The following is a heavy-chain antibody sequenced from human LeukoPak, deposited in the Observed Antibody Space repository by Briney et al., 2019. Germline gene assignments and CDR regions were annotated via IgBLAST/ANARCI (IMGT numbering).Heavy chain of an antibody. Sequence: GGSLRLSCAASGFTFSTYAMHWVRQAPGKGLEWVSAISGSGGSTYYADSVKGRFTISRDNSKNTLYLQMNSLRAEDTAVYYCAKPRPSYSSSWYDHWGQGTLVTVSS. J-gene: IGHJ5*02. V-gene: IGHV3-23*01. CDR2: ISGSGGST. CDR3: AKPRPSYSSSWYDH. D-gene: IGHD6-13*01. CDR1: GFTFSTYA.